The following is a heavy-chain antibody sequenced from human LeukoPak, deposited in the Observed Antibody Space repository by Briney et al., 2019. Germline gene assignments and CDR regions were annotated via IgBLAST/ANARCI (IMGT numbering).Heavy chain of an antibody. CDR3: ATYGLGTYHLED. CDR2: INNDGSSA. D-gene: IGHD3-10*01. Sequence: GGSLRLSCAASGVTFSSYWMHWVRQAPGKGLVWVPRINNDGSSAYYADSVKGRFTISRDNAKNTLYLQMDSLRAEDTAVYYCATYGLGTYHLEDWGQGTLVTVST. V-gene: IGHV3-74*01. CDR1: GVTFSSYW. J-gene: IGHJ4*02.